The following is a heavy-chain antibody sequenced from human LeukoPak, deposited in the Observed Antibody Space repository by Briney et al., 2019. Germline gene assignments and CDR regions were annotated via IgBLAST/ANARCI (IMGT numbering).Heavy chain of an antibody. J-gene: IGHJ4*02. CDR2: IFHSGST. V-gene: IGHV4-4*02. Sequence: PSGTLSLTCAVSGGSISSSWWSWVRQPPGKGLEWIGEIFHSGSTNYNPSLKSRVTISVDKSKNHFSLELTSVTAADTAIYYCARDHSGSFWTFDYWGQGSLVTVSS. CDR3: ARDHSGSFWTFDY. D-gene: IGHD1-26*01. CDR1: GGSISSSW.